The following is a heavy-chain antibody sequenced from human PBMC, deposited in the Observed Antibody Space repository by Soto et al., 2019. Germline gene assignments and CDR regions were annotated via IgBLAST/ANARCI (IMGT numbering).Heavy chain of an antibody. CDR3: ANQSPDYAKRDFDY. CDR2: INTDNGDA. Sequence: ASVKVSCKASGYTFTSYSIHWVRQAPGQGLEWIGWINTDNGDAKYSQKFQGRVTITRDTSASTAYMELSGLRSEDTAVYYCANQSPDYAKRDFDYWGQGTLVTVSS. D-gene: IGHD4-17*01. J-gene: IGHJ4*02. CDR1: GYTFTSYS. V-gene: IGHV1-3*04.